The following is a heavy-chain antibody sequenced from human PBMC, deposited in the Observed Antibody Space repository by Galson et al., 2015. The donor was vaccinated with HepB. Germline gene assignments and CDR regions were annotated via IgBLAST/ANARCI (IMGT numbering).Heavy chain of an antibody. J-gene: IGHJ4*02. CDR1: GYTFTSYD. CDR2: MNPNSGNT. V-gene: IGHV1-8*01. CDR3: ARGRRTTMIVVVTTTFGRTYFDY. Sequence: SVKVSCKASGYTFTSYDINWVRQATGQGLEWMGWMNPNSGNTGYAQKFQGRVTMTRNTSISTAYMELSSLRSEDTAVYYCARGRRTTMIVVVTTTFGRTYFDYWGQGTLVTVSS. D-gene: IGHD3-22*01.